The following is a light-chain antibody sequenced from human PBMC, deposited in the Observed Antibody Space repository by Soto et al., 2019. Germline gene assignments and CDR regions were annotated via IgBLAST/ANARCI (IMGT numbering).Light chain of an antibody. Sequence: EIVLTPSAGAPSLSPGERATLSCRASQSVSSSYLAWYQQKPGQAPRLLIYGASSRATGIPDRFSGSGSGTDFTLTISRLEPEDFAVYYCQQYGSSLSITFGQGTRLEXK. CDR2: GAS. CDR3: QQYGSSLSIT. J-gene: IGKJ5*01. CDR1: QSVSSSY. V-gene: IGKV3-20*01.